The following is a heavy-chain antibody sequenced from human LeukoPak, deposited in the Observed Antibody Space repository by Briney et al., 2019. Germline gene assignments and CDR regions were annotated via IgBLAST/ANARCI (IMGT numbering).Heavy chain of an antibody. V-gene: IGHV4-39*07. CDR3: ARASSGYYSYFGY. J-gene: IGHJ4*02. CDR2: IYYSGSI. Sequence: SETLSLTCTVSGGSISSSNYYWGWIRQPPGKGLKWIGSIYYSGSIYYNPSLQSRVTISVDTSKNQFSLRLSSVTAADTAVYYCARASSGYYSYFGYWGQGTLVTVSS. CDR1: GGSISSSNYY. D-gene: IGHD3-22*01.